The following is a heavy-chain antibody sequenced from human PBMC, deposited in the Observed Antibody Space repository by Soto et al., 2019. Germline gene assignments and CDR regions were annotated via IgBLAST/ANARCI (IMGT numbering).Heavy chain of an antibody. CDR1: GFTFSSYG. CDR3: ARERGDGNLGFFDY. V-gene: IGHV3-30*03. Sequence: ESGGGVVQPGRSLRLSCAASGFTFSSYGMHWVRQAPGKGLDWVAVVSYDGSNKYYADSVKGRFTISRDNSKNTLYLQMNSLRVEDTSVYYCARERGDGNLGFFDYWGQGTLVTVSS. J-gene: IGHJ4*02. CDR2: VSYDGSNK.